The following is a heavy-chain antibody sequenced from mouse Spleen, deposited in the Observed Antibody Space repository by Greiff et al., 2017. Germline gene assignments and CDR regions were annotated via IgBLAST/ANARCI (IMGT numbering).Heavy chain of an antibody. CDR2: IDPSDSYT. V-gene: IGHV1-59*01. CDR1: GYTFTSYW. J-gene: IGHJ3*01. Sequence: QVQLQQPGAELVRPGTSVKLSCKASGYTFTSYWMHWVKQRPGQGLEWIGVIDPSDSYTNYNQKFKGKATLTVDTSSSTAYMQLSSLTSEDSAVYYCATMITAWFAYWGQGTLVTVSA. CDR3: ATMITAWFAY. D-gene: IGHD2-4*01.